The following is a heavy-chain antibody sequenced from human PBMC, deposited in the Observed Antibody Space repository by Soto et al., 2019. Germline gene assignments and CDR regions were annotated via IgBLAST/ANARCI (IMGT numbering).Heavy chain of an antibody. Sequence: QVQLVQSGAEFKKPGSSVKLSCRASGGTFSSYTLNWVRQAPGQGLQWMGKIVPLVDIANYEQKLQGRVTITADKSTNTVSMELNSLISEDTAVYYCARSRGVATRFASFDLWGPGTRVTVSS. CDR1: GGTFSSYT. CDR2: IVPLVDIA. V-gene: IGHV1-69*02. J-gene: IGHJ4*02. D-gene: IGHD3-16*01. CDR3: ARSRGVATRFASFDL.